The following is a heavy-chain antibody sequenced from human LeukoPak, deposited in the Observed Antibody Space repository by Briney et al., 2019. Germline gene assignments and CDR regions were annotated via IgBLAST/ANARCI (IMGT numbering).Heavy chain of an antibody. CDR3: ARARSGDYCGGDCYSDLNWFDP. V-gene: IGHV1-46*01. CDR2: INPSGGST. CDR1: GYTFTSYY. D-gene: IGHD2-21*02. Sequence: ASVKVSCKASGYTFTSYYMHWVRQAPGQGLEWMGIINPSGGSTSYAQKSQGRVTMTRDTSTSTVYMELSSLRSEDTAVYYCARARSGDYCGGDCYSDLNWFDPWGQGTLVTVSS. J-gene: IGHJ5*02.